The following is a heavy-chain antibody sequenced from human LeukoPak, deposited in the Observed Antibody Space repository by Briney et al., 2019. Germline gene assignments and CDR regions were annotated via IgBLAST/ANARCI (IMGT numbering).Heavy chain of an antibody. CDR3: ARASDHYDTYPDS. CDR1: GFTFSSYE. CDR2: IWYDGSNR. Sequence: GGSLRLSCAASGFTFSSYEMNWVRQAPGKGLEWVALIWYDGSNRYYADSVKGRFTISRDTSKNTLYLQMNSLRAEDTAVYYCARASDHYDTYPDSWGQGTLVTVSS. D-gene: IGHD3-22*01. V-gene: IGHV3-33*08. J-gene: IGHJ4*02.